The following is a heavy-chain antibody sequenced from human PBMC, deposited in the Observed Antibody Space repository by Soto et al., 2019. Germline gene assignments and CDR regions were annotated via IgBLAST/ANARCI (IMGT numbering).Heavy chain of an antibody. D-gene: IGHD1-26*01. CDR2: LSYGGSNE. CDR1: GFTFSSYG. Sequence: GGSLRLSCAASGFTFSSYGMHWVRQAPGKGLEWVAVLSYGGSNEYYADSVKGRFTISRDNSKNTLYLQMNSLRAEDTAVYYCAKGFLSGSYHHFAYWGQGTLVTVSS. CDR3: AKGFLSGSYHHFAY. V-gene: IGHV3-30*18. J-gene: IGHJ4*02.